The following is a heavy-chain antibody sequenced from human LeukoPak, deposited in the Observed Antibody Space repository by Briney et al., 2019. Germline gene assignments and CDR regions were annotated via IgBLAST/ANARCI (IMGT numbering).Heavy chain of an antibody. J-gene: IGHJ4*02. V-gene: IGHV5-51*01. CDR1: EYSFTSYW. Sequence: GESLKISCKGSEYSFTSYWIGWVRQIPGKGLEWMGIIYPGDSDTRYSPSFQGQVTISSDKSISTAYLQWSSLQASDTAMYYCARRDLGGYDFAYFDFWGQGTLVTVSS. CDR3: ARRDLGGYDFAYFDF. D-gene: IGHD5-12*01. CDR2: IYPGDSDT.